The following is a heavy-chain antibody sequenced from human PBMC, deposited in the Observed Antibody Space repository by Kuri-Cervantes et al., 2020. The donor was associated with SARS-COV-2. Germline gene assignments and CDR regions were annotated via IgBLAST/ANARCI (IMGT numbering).Heavy chain of an antibody. Sequence: LSLTCAASGFTFSSYAMHWVRQAPGKGLEWVAVESYDGSNKYYADSVKGRFTISRDKSKNILYLQMNSLRPEDTAVYYCARNRYYDFWTGDLIPSGMDVWGQGTTVTVSS. CDR3: ARNRYYDFWTGDLIPSGMDV. J-gene: IGHJ6*02. CDR2: ESYDGSNK. CDR1: GFTFSSYA. D-gene: IGHD3-3*01. V-gene: IGHV3-30*01.